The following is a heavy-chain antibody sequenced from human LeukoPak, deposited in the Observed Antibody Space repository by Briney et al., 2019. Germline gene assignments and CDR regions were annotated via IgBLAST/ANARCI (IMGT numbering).Heavy chain of an antibody. Sequence: PGGSLRLSCAASKFAFSSYAMSWVRQAPGKGLEWVSAISGGGGNTYYADSVKGRFTISRDNSKNTLYLQMNSLRAEDTAVYYCARGDYYDSSGYYPDYWGQGTLVTVSS. CDR2: ISGGGGNT. J-gene: IGHJ4*02. CDR1: KFAFSSYA. CDR3: ARGDYYDSSGYYPDY. V-gene: IGHV3-23*01. D-gene: IGHD3-22*01.